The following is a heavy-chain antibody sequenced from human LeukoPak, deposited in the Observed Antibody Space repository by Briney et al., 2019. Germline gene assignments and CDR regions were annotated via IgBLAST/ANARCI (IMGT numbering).Heavy chain of an antibody. CDR2: MYYSGNS. V-gene: IGHV4-61*08. CDR3: ARSQSQSGSYRYYFTY. CDR1: GVSVGSAGYY. Sequence: SETLSLTCSVSGVSVGSAGYYWTWIRHPPGKGLEWIGYMYYSGNSNYNPFLKSRDTMSLDPSKNRFSLKLSSVTAADTAVYYCARSQSQSGSYRYYFTYWGQGTLVTVSS. J-gene: IGHJ4*02. D-gene: IGHD1-26*01.